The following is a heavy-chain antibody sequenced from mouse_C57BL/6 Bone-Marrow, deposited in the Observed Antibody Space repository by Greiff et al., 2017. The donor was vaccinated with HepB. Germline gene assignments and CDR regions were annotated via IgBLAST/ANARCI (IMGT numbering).Heavy chain of an antibody. D-gene: IGHD2-5*01. CDR2: IYWDDDK. CDR1: GFSLSTSGMG. V-gene: IGHV8-12*01. Sequence: QVTLKESGPGILQSSQTLSLTCSSSGFSLSTSGMGVSWIRQPSGQGLEWLAHIYWDDDKRYNPSLKSRLTISKDTSRNKVFLKITSVDTADTATYYCARRASYYSNYGYWYFDVWGTGTTVTVSA. J-gene: IGHJ1*03. CDR3: ARRASYYSNYGYWYFDV.